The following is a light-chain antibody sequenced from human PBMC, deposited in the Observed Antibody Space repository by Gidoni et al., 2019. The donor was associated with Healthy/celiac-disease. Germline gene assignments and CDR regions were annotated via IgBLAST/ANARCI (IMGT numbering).Light chain of an antibody. CDR2: EVR. V-gene: IGLV2-14*01. Sequence: QSALTQPASVSGSPGQSITISCTGTSSDVGGYNYVSWYQQHPGKAPKLMIYEVRNRPSGVPDRFSGSKSGNTASLTISGLQAEDEADYYCSSYTSSSTHYVFGTGTKVTVL. CDR3: SSYTSSSTHYV. J-gene: IGLJ1*01. CDR1: SSDVGGYNY.